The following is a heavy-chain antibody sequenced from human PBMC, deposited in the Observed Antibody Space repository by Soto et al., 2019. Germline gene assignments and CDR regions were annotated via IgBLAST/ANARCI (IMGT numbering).Heavy chain of an antibody. CDR3: ARELVAATRAPDAFDI. Sequence: PSETLSLTCTVSGGSISSGCYYWSWIRQHPGKGLEWIGYIYYSGSTYYNPSLKSRVTISVDTSKNQFSLKLSSVTAADTAVYYCARELVAATRAPDAFDIWGQGTMVTVS. CDR1: GGSISSGCYY. D-gene: IGHD2-15*01. J-gene: IGHJ3*02. CDR2: IYYSGST. V-gene: IGHV4-31*03.